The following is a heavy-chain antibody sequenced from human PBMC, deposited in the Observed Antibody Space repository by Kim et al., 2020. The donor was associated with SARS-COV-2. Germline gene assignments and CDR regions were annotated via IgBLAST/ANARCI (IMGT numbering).Heavy chain of an antibody. CDR1: GYTFTSYG. Sequence: ASVKVSCKASGYTFTSYGISWVRQAPGQGLEWMGWISAYNGNTNYAQKLQGRVTMTTDTYTSTAYMELRSLRSDDTAVYYCARYYYGSGSYYTNYYYYGMDVWGQGTTVTVSS. J-gene: IGHJ6*02. CDR2: ISAYNGNT. CDR3: ARYYYGSGSYYTNYYYYGMDV. D-gene: IGHD3-10*01. V-gene: IGHV1-18*01.